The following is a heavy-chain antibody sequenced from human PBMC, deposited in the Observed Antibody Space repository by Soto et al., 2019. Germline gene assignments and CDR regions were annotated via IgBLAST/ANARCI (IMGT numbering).Heavy chain of an antibody. D-gene: IGHD3-22*01. CDR1: AGTFSSYG. CDR3: ARDRSWTAYYYDSSVPSIYGMDV. CDR2: IMPIFGTP. V-gene: IGHV1-69*01. J-gene: IGHJ6*02. Sequence: QVQLVQSGAEVKKPGSSVKVSCKASAGTFSSYGISWVRQAPGQGLEWMGGIMPIFGTPNYAQKFQGRVTMTADESTSTGYMELSRLTSEDTAVYYCARDRSWTAYYYDSSVPSIYGMDVWGQGTTVTVSS.